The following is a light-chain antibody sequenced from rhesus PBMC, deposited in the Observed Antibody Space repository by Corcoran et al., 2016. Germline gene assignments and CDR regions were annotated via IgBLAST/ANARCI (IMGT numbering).Light chain of an antibody. J-gene: IGKJ2*01. CDR2: AAS. Sequence: DIHMTQSPSSLSASVGDKVTITCRASQGISNALAWYQQKPGKAPKLLIYAASNLQSGVTSRFTGRGSVTDFTLTISSLQPEDFAVYHCQQYDDLPYSFGQGTKVEIK. V-gene: IGKV1-33*01. CDR3: QQYDDLPYS. CDR1: QGISNA.